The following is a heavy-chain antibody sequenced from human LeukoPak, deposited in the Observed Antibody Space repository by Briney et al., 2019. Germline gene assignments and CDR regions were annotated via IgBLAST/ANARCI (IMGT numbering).Heavy chain of an antibody. CDR3: ARQTGSGLFILP. Sequence: PSETLSFTCTVSGVSISSSNSYWGWIRQPPGKGLEWIGSIYYSGNTYYNASLKSQVSISIDTSKNQLSLRLTSVTAADTAVYYCARQTGSGLFILPGGQGTLVTVSS. V-gene: IGHV4-39*01. J-gene: IGHJ4*02. D-gene: IGHD3/OR15-3a*01. CDR1: GVSISSSNSY. CDR2: IYYSGNT.